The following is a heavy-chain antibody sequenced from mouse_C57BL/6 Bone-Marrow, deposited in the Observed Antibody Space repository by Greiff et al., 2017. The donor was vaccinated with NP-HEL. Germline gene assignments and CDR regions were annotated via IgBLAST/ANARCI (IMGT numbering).Heavy chain of an antibody. CDR2: INYDGSST. Sequence: EVKLMESEGGLVQPGSSMKLSCTASGFTFSDYYMAWVRQVPEKGLEWVANINYDGSSTYYLDSLKSRFIISRDNAKNILYLQMSSLKSEDTATYYCARDPHYYGSSYVWYFDVWGTGTTVTVSS. CDR1: GFTFSDYY. CDR3: ARDPHYYGSSYVWYFDV. D-gene: IGHD1-1*01. J-gene: IGHJ1*03. V-gene: IGHV5-16*01.